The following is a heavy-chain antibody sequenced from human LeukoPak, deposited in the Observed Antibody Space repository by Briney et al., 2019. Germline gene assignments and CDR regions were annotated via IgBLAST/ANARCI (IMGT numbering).Heavy chain of an antibody. D-gene: IGHD4-11*01. Sequence: GASVKVSCKASGFRFTSFGVSWVRQAPGQGLEWMGWISTYIGVTHYAEKFEDRVTMTIDTSTTTAYMELRSLRYDDTAVYYCARDSDYSGNGNGDWFDPWGQGTVVTVSS. CDR3: ARDSDYSGNGNGDWFDP. V-gene: IGHV1-18*04. CDR1: GFRFTSFG. J-gene: IGHJ5*02. CDR2: ISTYIGVT.